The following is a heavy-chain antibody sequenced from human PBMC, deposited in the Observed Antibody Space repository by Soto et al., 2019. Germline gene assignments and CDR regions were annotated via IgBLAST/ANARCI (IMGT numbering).Heavy chain of an antibody. V-gene: IGHV1-69*01. D-gene: IGHD6-6*01. CDR1: GGTFSSYA. Sequence: QVQLVQSGAEVKKPGSSVKVSCKASGGTFSSYAISWVRQAPGQGLEWVGGIIPIFGTANYAQKFQGRVTITADESTSTAYMELSSLRSEDTAVYYCAETNLERIGMSSSYYFDYWGQGTLVTVSS. CDR2: IIPIFGTA. CDR3: AETNLERIGMSSSYYFDY. J-gene: IGHJ4*02.